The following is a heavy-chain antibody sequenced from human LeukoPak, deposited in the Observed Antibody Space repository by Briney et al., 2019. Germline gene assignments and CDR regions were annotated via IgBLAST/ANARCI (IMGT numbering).Heavy chain of an antibody. D-gene: IGHD6-19*01. J-gene: IGHJ6*04. Sequence: PGGSLTLSCAASGFTSSDYSVSWIRQAPGKGLEWVSYISSSSSYTNYADSVKGRFTISRDNANHALFLQMNSLRAEDTAVYYCAREELSGCYAVSGYYYFYGRDVWCKKTRVTVSS. CDR2: ISSSSSYT. CDR3: AREELSGCYAVSGYYYFYGRDV. V-gene: IGHV3-11*05. CDR1: GFTSSDYS.